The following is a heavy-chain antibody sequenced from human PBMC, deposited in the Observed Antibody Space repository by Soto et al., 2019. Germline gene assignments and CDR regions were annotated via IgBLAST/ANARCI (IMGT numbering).Heavy chain of an antibody. Sequence: GGSLRLSCAASGFTFSSYAMHWVRQAPGKGLEYVSAISSNGGSTYYADSVKGRFTISRDNSKNTLYLQMGSLRAEDMAVYYCARSVRLRSWFDPWGQGTLVTVSS. V-gene: IGHV3-64*02. CDR3: ARSVRLRSWFDP. J-gene: IGHJ5*02. D-gene: IGHD5-12*01. CDR2: ISSNGGST. CDR1: GFTFSSYA.